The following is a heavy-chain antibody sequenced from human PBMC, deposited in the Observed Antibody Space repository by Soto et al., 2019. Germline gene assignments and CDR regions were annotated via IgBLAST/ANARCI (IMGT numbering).Heavy chain of an antibody. J-gene: IGHJ4*02. D-gene: IGHD3-22*01. CDR1: GFTFSSYW. Sequence: PGGSLRLSCAASGFTFSSYWMHWVRQAPGKGLVWVSRSNSDGSSTSCADSVKGRFTISRDNAKNTLYLQMNSLRAEDTAVHYCARDYYYYDSSGYYDWGQGTLVTVSS. CDR2: SNSDGSST. V-gene: IGHV3-74*01. CDR3: ARDYYYYDSSGYYD.